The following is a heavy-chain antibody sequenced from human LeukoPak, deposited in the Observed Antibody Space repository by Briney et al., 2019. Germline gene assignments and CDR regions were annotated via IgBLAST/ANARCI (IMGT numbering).Heavy chain of an antibody. D-gene: IGHD1-26*01. CDR1: GHTFTSYY. CDR2: INPSGGST. V-gene: IGHV1-46*01. CDR3: ARDRRVGASRGYFDY. J-gene: IGHJ4*02. Sequence: ASVKVSCKASGHTFTSYYMHWVRQAPGQGLEWMGIINPSGGSTSYAQKFQGRVTMTRDTSTSTVYMELSSLRSEDTAVYYCARDRRVGASRGYFDYWGQGTLVTVSS.